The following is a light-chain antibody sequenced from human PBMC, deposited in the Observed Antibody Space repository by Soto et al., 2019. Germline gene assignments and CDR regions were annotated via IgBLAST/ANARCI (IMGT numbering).Light chain of an antibody. CDR3: CSFALRSTLI. Sequence: QSVLTQPASVSGSPGQSITISCTGTSSDVGNYNLVSWYQQYPGKAPKLMIYEGGKRPSGVSNRFSGSKSGNKASLTISGLQAEDEADYYCCSFALRSTLIFGGGTKLTVL. CDR2: EGG. J-gene: IGLJ2*01. V-gene: IGLV2-23*01. CDR1: SSDVGNYNL.